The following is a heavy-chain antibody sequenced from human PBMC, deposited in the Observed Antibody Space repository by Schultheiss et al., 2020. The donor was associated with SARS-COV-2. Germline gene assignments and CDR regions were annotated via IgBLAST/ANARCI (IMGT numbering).Heavy chain of an antibody. CDR2: IAWDDAK. V-gene: IGHV2-70*01. J-gene: IGHJ4*02. Sequence: SGPTLVKPTQTLTLTCSFSGFSLNNSGLCVSWIRQPPGRALEWLALIAWDDAKYYSTSLKTRLTISKDTSKNQVVLTMTDMDPVDTATYYCARMYRRYSGYGSYFDYWGQGTLVTVSS. D-gene: IGHD5-12*01. CDR3: ARMYRRYSGYGSYFDY. CDR1: GFSLNNSGLC.